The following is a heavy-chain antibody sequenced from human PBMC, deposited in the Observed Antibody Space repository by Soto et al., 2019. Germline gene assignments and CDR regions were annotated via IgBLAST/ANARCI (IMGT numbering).Heavy chain of an antibody. CDR1: GGSISGGVYC. Sequence: TLSLTCAVSGGSISGGVYCWSWICQPPGQGLEWIGYIYYSGRTYYNPSLKSRVTISVHTSKNQFSLKLRPGTAANIAVYYYARERWGLNSFRLYGPYYWGQGTRVTVSS. V-gene: IGHV4-30-4*01. J-gene: IGHJ4*02. CDR2: IYYSGRT. D-gene: IGHD3-10*01. CDR3: ARERWGLNSFRLYGPYY.